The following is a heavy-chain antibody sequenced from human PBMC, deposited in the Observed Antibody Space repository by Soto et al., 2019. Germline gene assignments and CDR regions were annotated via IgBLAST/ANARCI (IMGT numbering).Heavy chain of an antibody. V-gene: IGHV1-18*04. CDR1: GYTFTSYG. D-gene: IGHD2-2*01. CDR3: ARVLRKSTGIFNYYYYGMDV. J-gene: IGHJ6*02. CDR2: ISAYNGNT. Sequence: ASVKVSCKASGYTFTSYGISWVRQAPGQGLEWMGWISAYNGNTNYAQKLQGRVTMTTDTSTSTAYMELRSLRSDDTAVYYCARVLRKSTGIFNYYYYGMDVPGQGTTVTVSS.